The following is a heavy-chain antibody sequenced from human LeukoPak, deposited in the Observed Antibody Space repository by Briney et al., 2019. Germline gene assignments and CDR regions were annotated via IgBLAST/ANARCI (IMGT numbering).Heavy chain of an antibody. J-gene: IGHJ4*02. CDR2: IDYSGGET. D-gene: IGHD6-19*01. V-gene: IGHV3-23*01. Sequence: PGGSLRLSCTASRFTLSSYEMSWIRQAPGKGLEWVSSIDYSGGETHYADSVKGRFTISRDNSKNTLYLQLSSLRAEDTAVYYCARESRGSGWFFDYWGQGTLVTVSS. CDR3: ARESRGSGWFFDY. CDR1: RFTLSSYE.